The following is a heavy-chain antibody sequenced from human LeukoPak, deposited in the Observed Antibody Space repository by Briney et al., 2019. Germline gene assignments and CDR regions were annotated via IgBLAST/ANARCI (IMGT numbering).Heavy chain of an antibody. Sequence: SETLSLTCTVSGYSISSGYYWGWIRPPPGKGLEWIGSIYHSGSTYYNPSLKSRVTISVDTSKNQFSLKLSSVTAADTAVYYCARDSGSYRTWPEYYFDYWGQGTLVTVSS. CDR2: IYHSGST. CDR3: ARDSGSYRTWPEYYFDY. J-gene: IGHJ4*02. CDR1: GYSISSGYY. D-gene: IGHD1-26*01. V-gene: IGHV4-38-2*02.